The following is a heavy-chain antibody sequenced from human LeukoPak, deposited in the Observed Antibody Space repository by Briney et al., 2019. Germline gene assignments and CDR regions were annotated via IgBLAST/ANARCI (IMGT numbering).Heavy chain of an antibody. CDR3: AREETAAAGIDWFDP. V-gene: IGHV4-38-2*02. CDR1: GYSISSGYH. Sequence: NSSETLSLTCTVSGYSISSGYHWGWIRQPPGKGLEWIGSIYHSGSTYYNPSLKSRVTISVDTSKNQFSLKLRSVTAADTAVYYCAREETAAAGIDWFDPWGQGTLVTVSS. CDR2: IYHSGST. J-gene: IGHJ5*02. D-gene: IGHD6-13*01.